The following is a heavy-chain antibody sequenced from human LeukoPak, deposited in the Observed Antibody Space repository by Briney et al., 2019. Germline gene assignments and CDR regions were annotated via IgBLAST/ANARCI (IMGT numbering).Heavy chain of an antibody. V-gene: IGHV3-7*03. Sequence: GGSLRLSCAASRFTFSSYWMSWVRQAPGKGLGWVANIKHDGSEKYYVDSVKGRFTISRDNAKNSLYLQMNSLRAEDTAVYYCARGRYSSTTYYFDYWGQGTLVTVSS. CDR2: IKHDGSEK. CDR3: ARGRYSSTTYYFDY. D-gene: IGHD6-13*01. CDR1: RFTFSSYW. J-gene: IGHJ4*02.